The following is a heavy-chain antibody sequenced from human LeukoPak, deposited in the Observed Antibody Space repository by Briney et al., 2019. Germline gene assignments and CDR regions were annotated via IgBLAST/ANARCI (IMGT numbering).Heavy chain of an antibody. CDR3: ERHCAVEQWLVPFD. J-gene: IGHJ4*02. D-gene: IGHD6-19*01. Sequence: GESLKFSAMGSGYSFTSYWIGWARQMRGKGLEWMGISYPGDSDTRYSPSFQGQVTISADKSISTAYQQWSSLKASDTAMYYCERHCAVEQWLVPFDWGQGTLVTVSS. V-gene: IGHV5-51*01. CDR1: GYSFTSYW. CDR2: SYPGDSDT.